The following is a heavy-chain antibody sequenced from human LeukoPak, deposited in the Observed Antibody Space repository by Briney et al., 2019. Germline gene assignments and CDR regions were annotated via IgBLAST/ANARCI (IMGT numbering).Heavy chain of an antibody. V-gene: IGHV1-69*01. CDR2: IIPIFGTA. Sequence: GASVKVSCKASGYTFTSYGISWVRQAPGQGLEWMGGIIPIFGTANYAQKFQGRVTITADESTSTAYMELSSLRSEDTAVYYCARDPPYSGYDYYFDYWGQGTLVTVSS. CDR3: ARDPPYSGYDYYFDY. CDR1: GYTFTSYG. D-gene: IGHD5-12*01. J-gene: IGHJ4*02.